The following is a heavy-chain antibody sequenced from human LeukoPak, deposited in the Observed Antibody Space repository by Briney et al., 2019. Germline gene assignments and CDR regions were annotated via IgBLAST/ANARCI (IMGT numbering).Heavy chain of an antibody. Sequence: SETLSLTCTVSGASISNYHWSWIRQPAGKGLEWIGRIYTSGSTNYNPSLKSRVTMSVDTSKNQFSLKLSSVTAADTAVYYCARDSSSWSQMDWGQGTLVTVSS. CDR3: ARDSSSWSQMD. CDR2: IYTSGST. D-gene: IGHD6-13*01. J-gene: IGHJ4*02. V-gene: IGHV4-4*07. CDR1: GASISNYH.